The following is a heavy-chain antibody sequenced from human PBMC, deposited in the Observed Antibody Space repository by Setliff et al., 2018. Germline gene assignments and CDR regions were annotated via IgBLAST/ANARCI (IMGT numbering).Heavy chain of an antibody. CDR1: DGTFSTYY. Sequence: PSETLSLTCDVYDGTFSTYYWTWIRQPPGKGLEWVGEMHHSGRTKFNPSLKSRVTMSVDPSKNHFSLKVTSVTVADTAVYYCTSEGPESDSSGYMDVWGKGTTVTVSS. CDR3: TSEGPESDSSGYMDV. J-gene: IGHJ6*03. V-gene: IGHV4-34*01. D-gene: IGHD4-4*01. CDR2: MHHSGRT.